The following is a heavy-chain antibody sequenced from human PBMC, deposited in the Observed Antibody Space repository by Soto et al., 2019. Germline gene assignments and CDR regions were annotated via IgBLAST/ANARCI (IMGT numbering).Heavy chain of an antibody. CDR2: INHSGST. CDR3: VRGRFFSWCDP. Sequence: QVQLQQWGAGLLKPSETLSLTCAVYGGSFSGYYWSWIRQPPGKGLEWIGEINHSGSTNYNPSLKSRVTISVDTSKNQFSLKLSSVTAADTAVYYCVRGRFFSWCDPWGQGTLVTVSS. V-gene: IGHV4-34*01. J-gene: IGHJ5*02. D-gene: IGHD3-3*01. CDR1: GGSFSGYY.